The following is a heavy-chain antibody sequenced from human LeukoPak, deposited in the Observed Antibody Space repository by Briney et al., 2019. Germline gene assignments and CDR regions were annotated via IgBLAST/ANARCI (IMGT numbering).Heavy chain of an antibody. V-gene: IGHV4-39*07. CDR1: GGSISSSSYY. D-gene: IGHD1-26*01. CDR3: ARSDYHSGSNPFDY. J-gene: IGHJ4*02. CDR2: IYHSGST. Sequence: SETLSLTCTVSGGSISSSSYYWGWIRQPPGKGLEWIGSIYHSGSTYYNPSLKSRVTISLDTSKNQFSLRLNSVTAADTAVYYCARSDYHSGSNPFDYWGQGTLVTVSS.